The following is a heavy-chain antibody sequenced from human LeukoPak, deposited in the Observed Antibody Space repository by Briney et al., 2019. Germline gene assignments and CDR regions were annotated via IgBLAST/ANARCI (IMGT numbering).Heavy chain of an antibody. Sequence: SQTLSLNCAISGHSDPNNSAAWTWIRQSPSRVLEWPPRTYSRSKWSNEFAVSVKGRITIKPDTSKTQFSLQLNSVTCEDTAVYYCARKLRSASFDIWGQGTMVTVSS. CDR3: ARKLRSASFDI. V-gene: IGHV6-1*01. D-gene: IGHD3-16*01. CDR2: TYSRSKWSN. CDR1: GHSDPNNSAA. J-gene: IGHJ3*02.